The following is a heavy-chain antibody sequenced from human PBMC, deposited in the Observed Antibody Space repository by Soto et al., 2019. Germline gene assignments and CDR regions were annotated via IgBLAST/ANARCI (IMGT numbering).Heavy chain of an antibody. CDR1: DYTFTSYY. D-gene: IGHD2-2*01. CDR3: ARASLSDSTVKMAFYI. Sequence: XSVQVSLKASDYTFTSYYTNYVRHTTGQGLEGRGSITPNSGTTAYAQKFQGRVPMHRNPSISTAYMELSSLRSEDTAVYYCARASLSDSTVKMAFYIWGQGKMVTVSS. J-gene: IGHJ3*02. CDR2: ITPNSGTT. V-gene: IGHV1-8*01.